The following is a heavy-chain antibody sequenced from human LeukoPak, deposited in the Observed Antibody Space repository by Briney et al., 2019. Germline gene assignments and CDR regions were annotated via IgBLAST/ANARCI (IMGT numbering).Heavy chain of an antibody. CDR2: INLNSGGI. J-gene: IGHJ6*03. CDR1: GYTFTGYY. Sequence: GASVTVSFTASGYTFTGYYMHWVRQAPGQGLEWMGWINLNSGGINYAQKFQGRVTITRDTSISTTYMDLRRLRSDDTAVYYCARDNSNHQYYYYYMDVWGKGTTVTVSS. V-gene: IGHV1-2*02. D-gene: IGHD4-11*01. CDR3: ARDNSNHQYYYYYMDV.